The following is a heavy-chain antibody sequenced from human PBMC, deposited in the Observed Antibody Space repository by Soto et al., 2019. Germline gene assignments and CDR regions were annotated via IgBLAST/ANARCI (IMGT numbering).Heavy chain of an antibody. CDR1: GFTFSTYS. Sequence: GGSLRLSCPASGFTFSTYSMHWVRQAPGKGLEFVSVIRNNGVSTYYADSVKGRFTISRDNPNNTLSLQMRSLRPEDTAVYYCVKGGTSVSSAGFDYWGLGTLVTVSS. CDR3: VKGGTSVSSAGFDY. CDR2: IRNNGVST. D-gene: IGHD3-22*01. J-gene: IGHJ4*02. V-gene: IGHV3-64D*06.